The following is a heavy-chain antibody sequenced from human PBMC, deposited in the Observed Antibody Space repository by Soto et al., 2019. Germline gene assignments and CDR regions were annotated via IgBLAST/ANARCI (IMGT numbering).Heavy chain of an antibody. Sequence: PGGSLRLSCAASGYTFSDYSMTWIRQAPGKGLEWISYISASGGNTYYADSVKGRFTISRDNSKNTLYLQMNSLRAEDTAVYYCAFDKVTAFSEIDYWCQGTLLTVSS. CDR1: GYTFSDYS. J-gene: IGHJ4*02. D-gene: IGHD5-18*01. CDR3: AFDKVTAFSEIDY. CDR2: ISASGGNT. V-gene: IGHV3-23*01.